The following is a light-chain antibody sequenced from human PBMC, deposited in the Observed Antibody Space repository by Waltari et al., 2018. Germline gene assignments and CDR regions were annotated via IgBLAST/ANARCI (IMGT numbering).Light chain of an antibody. CDR2: AAS. V-gene: IGKV1-17*01. Sequence: DIQMTRSPSSLSASVGDTVTITCRASQGISSYLNWFQQKPGKAPKLLIYAASSLESGVPSRFSGSGSGTEFTLTISSLQPEDFAAYYCLQHNSYPWTFGQGTKVEIK. CDR3: LQHNSYPWT. J-gene: IGKJ1*01. CDR1: QGISSY.